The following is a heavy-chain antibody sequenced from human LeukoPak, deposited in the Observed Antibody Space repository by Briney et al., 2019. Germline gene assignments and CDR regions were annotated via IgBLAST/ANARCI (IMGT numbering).Heavy chain of an antibody. CDR2: IYHSGST. V-gene: IGHV4-38-2*02. CDR3: ARDFHP. CDR1: GYSISSGYY. J-gene: IGHJ5*02. Sequence: SETLSLTCAVSGYSISSGYYWGWIRQPPGKGLEWIGSIYHSGSTYYNPSLKSRVTISVDTSKNQFSLKLSSVTSADTAVYYCARDFHPWGQGTLVTVSS.